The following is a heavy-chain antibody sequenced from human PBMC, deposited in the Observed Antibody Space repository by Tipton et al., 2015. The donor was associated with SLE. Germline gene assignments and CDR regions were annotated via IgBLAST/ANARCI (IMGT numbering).Heavy chain of an antibody. CDR2: INHSGST. CDR1: GGSFSGYY. V-gene: IGHV4-34*01. D-gene: IGHD4-17*01. Sequence: TLSLTCAVYGGSFSGYYWSWIRQPPGKGLEWIGEINHSGSTNYNPSLKSRVTISVDTSMNQFSLKLSSVTAADTAVYYCARVDGVHDAFDIWGQGTMVTVSS. J-gene: IGHJ3*02. CDR3: ARVDGVHDAFDI.